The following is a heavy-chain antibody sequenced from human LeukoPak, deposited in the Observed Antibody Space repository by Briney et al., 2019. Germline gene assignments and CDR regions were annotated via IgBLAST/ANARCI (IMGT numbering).Heavy chain of an antibody. V-gene: IGHV1-69*13. J-gene: IGHJ6*02. CDR1: GGTFSSYA. CDR2: IIPIFGTA. D-gene: IGHD2-2*01. Sequence: SVKVSCKASGGTFSSYAISWVRQAPGQGLEWMGGIIPIFGTANYAQKFQGRVTITADESTSTAYMELSSLRSEDTAVYYCARGALGYCSSTSCYWYYYYGMDVWGQGTTVTVSS. CDR3: ARGALGYCSSTSCYWYYYYGMDV.